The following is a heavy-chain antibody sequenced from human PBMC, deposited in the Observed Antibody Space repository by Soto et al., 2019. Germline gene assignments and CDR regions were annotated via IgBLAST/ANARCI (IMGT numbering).Heavy chain of an antibody. CDR1: VYTLTSDA. CDR2: INAGSGNT. CDR3: ARLPHPPYSFDAFDI. J-gene: IGHJ3*02. D-gene: IGHD5-18*01. V-gene: IGHV1-3*01. Sequence: APLKGSRKAAVYTLTSDASRWRRQSTRQRREWMAWINAGSGNTKYSQKFQGRVTITADESTSTAYMELSSLRSEDTAVYYCARLPHPPYSFDAFDIWGHGTMVTVSS.